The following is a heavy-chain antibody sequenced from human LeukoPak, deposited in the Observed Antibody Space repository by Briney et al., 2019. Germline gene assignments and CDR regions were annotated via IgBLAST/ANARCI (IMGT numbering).Heavy chain of an antibody. CDR3: ARGDKQLVFKRRKGGFDP. CDR1: GFTFSNHW. J-gene: IGHJ5*02. CDR2: INQEGSEK. V-gene: IGHV3-7*01. D-gene: IGHD6-13*01. Sequence: GGSLRLSCAASGFTFSNHWMTWVRQAPGKGLEWVANINQEGSEKYYVDSVRGRFTISRDNAKNTLYLQMNSLRAEDTAVYYCARGDKQLVFKRRKGGFDPWGQGTLVTVSS.